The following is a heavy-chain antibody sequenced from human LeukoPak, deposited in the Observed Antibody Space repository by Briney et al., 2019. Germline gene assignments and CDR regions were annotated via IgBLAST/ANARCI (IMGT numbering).Heavy chain of an antibody. V-gene: IGHV4-34*01. D-gene: IGHD1-26*01. CDR2: INHSGST. Sequence: SETLSLTCAVYGGSFSGYYWSWIRQPPGKGLEWIGEINHSGSTNYNPSLKSRVTISVDTSKNQFSLKLSSVTAADTAVYYCARFQEYSGSRTNWFDPWGQGTLVTVSS. CDR3: ARFQEYSGSRTNWFDP. J-gene: IGHJ5*02. CDR1: GGSFSGYY.